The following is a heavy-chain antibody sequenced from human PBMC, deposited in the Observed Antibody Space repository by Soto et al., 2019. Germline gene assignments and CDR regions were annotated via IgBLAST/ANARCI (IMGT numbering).Heavy chain of an antibody. CDR1: GFTFSSYG. V-gene: IGHV3-30*03. CDR2: ISYDGSNK. D-gene: IGHD3-10*01. Sequence: QVQLVESGGGVVQPGRSLRLSCAASGFTFSSYGMHWVRQAAGKGLEWVAVISYDGSNKYYADSVKGRFTISRDNSKNTLYLQMNSLSAEDTAVYYCAPWFGAFDYWGQGTLVTVSS. CDR3: APWFGAFDY. J-gene: IGHJ4*02.